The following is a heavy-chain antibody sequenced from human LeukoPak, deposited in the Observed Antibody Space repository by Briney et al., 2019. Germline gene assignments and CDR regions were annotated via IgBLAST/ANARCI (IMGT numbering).Heavy chain of an antibody. V-gene: IGHV1-69*05. D-gene: IGHD6-19*01. Sequence: SVTVSFKGSGGTFSIYAISWVGQAPGQGREGRGGIIPIFGTANYAQKFQGRVTITTDESTSTAYMELSSLRSEDTAVYYCARGGRQWLVRGNWFDPWGQGTLVTVSS. CDR3: ARGGRQWLVRGNWFDP. CDR2: IIPIFGTA. CDR1: GGTFSIYA. J-gene: IGHJ5*02.